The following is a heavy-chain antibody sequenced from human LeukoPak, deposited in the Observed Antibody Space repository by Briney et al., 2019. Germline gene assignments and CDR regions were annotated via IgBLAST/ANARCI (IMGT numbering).Heavy chain of an antibody. CDR2: ISVNNGGT. CDR3: ATATQPRGYFLH. D-gene: IGHD2-2*01. CDR1: GYTFTTYS. Sequence: ASVKVSCKASGYTFTTYSLAWVRQAPGQSLEWMGWISVNNGGTNYAQSFQDRVTLTRDTSTNTDYLELRSLSSEDTAIIYCATATQPRGYFLHWGQGTMVTVSS. J-gene: IGHJ1*01. V-gene: IGHV1-18*01.